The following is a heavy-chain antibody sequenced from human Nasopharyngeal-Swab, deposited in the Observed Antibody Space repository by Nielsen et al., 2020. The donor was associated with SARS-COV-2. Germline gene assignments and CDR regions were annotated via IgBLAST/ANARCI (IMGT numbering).Heavy chain of an antibody. CDR1: GGSISGYY. D-gene: IGHD1-1*01. Sequence: SETLSLTCTVSGGSISGYYWSWIRQPPGKGLEWIGEINHSGSTNYNPSLKSRVTISVDTSKNQFSLKLSSVTAADTAVYYCARGQNWSDDAFDIWGQGTMVTVSS. CDR3: ARGQNWSDDAFDI. J-gene: IGHJ3*02. CDR2: INHSGST. V-gene: IGHV4-34*01.